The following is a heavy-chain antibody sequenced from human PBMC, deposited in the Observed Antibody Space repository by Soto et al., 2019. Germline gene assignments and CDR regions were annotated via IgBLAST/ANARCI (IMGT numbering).Heavy chain of an antibody. V-gene: IGHV4-38-2*01. Sequence: SETLSLTCAVSGYSISSGYYWGWLRQPPGKGLEWIGSIYHGGSTYYNPSLNSRVTLSVDTSNNHFSLKLSSVTAADTAVYYCARGAGYDFWSGYLDSGSSGMDVWGQGTTVTVSS. D-gene: IGHD3-3*01. CDR1: GYSISSGYY. CDR2: IYHGGST. CDR3: ARGAGYDFWSGYLDSGSSGMDV. J-gene: IGHJ6*02.